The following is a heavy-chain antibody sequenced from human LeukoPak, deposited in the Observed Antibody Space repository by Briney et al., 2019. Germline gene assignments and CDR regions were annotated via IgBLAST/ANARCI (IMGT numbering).Heavy chain of an antibody. CDR3: AKGLGTGSVLARPLHY. CDR2: ISSDGYRT. CDR1: GFPFSTYD. V-gene: IGHV3-30*18. J-gene: IGHJ4*02. D-gene: IGHD3-10*01. Sequence: GGSLRLSCAASGFPFSTYDMHWVRQAPDKGLQWVAVISSDGYRTDYPDSVRGRFTISRGNFKNTVDLQMISVTAEDTAMYFCAKGLGTGSVLARPLHYWGQGTLVTVSS.